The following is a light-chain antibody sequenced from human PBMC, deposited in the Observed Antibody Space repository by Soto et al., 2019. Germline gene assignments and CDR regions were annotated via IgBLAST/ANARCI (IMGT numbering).Light chain of an antibody. CDR1: QTVLYSVNNENY. J-gene: IGKJ1*01. V-gene: IGKV4-1*01. CDR3: QQYYSAPRT. Sequence: DIVMTQSPDSLTVSLGERATINCKSSQTVLYSVNNENYLAWYQHKPGQPPKLLIYWASTRESGVPDRFSGSGSGKDFTLTISSLQAEDVAVYYCQQYYSAPRTFGQGTKVEIK. CDR2: WAS.